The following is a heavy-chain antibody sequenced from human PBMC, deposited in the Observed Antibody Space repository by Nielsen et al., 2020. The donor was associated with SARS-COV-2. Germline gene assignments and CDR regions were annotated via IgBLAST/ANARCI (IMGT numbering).Heavy chain of an antibody. Sequence: ASVKISSKAAGYTCSSYDINWVRQATGQGLEWMKWMNPNSGNTGYAQKFQGRVTMTRNTSISTAYMELSSLRSEDTAVYYFAIGLGITMVRVPETYYYYYYMDVWGKGTTVTVSS. J-gene: IGHJ6*03. CDR3: AIGLGITMVRVPETYYYYYYMDV. V-gene: IGHV1-8*01. D-gene: IGHD3-10*01. CDR1: GYTCSSYD. CDR2: MNPNSGNT.